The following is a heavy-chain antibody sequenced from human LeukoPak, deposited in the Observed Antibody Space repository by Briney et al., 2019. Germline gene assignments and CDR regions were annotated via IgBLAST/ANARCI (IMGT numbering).Heavy chain of an antibody. CDR1: GGSISSYY. D-gene: IGHD1-26*01. J-gene: IGHJ4*02. CDR2: IYYSGST. V-gene: IGHV4-59*01. Sequence: SETLSLTCTVSGGSISSYYWSWIRQPPGKGLEWIGYIYYSGSTNYNPSLKSRVTISVDTSKNQFSLKLSSVTAADTAVYYCARAYSGSYPPAFDYWGQGTLVTVSS. CDR3: ARAYSGSYPPAFDY.